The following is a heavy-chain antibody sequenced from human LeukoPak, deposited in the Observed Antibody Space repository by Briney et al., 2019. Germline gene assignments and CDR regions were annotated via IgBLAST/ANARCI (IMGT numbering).Heavy chain of an antibody. D-gene: IGHD3-10*01. CDR1: GGSFSGYY. V-gene: IGHV4-34*01. J-gene: IGHJ5*02. Sequence: SETLSLTCAVYGGSFSGYYRSWIRQPPGKGLEWIGEINHSGSTNYNPSLKSRVTISVDTSKNQFSLKLSSVTAADTAVYYCARGRILWLGELFENWFDPWGQGTLVTVSS. CDR3: ARGRILWLGELFENWFDP. CDR2: INHSGST.